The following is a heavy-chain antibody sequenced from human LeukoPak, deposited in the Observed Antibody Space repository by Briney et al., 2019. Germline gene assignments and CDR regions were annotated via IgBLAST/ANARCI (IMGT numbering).Heavy chain of an antibody. CDR2: ISAYNGNT. CDR3: ARTYYYGSGSYSYYYYGMDV. V-gene: IGHV1-18*01. D-gene: IGHD3-10*01. Sequence: VSVKVSCKASGYTFTSYGISWVRQAPGQGLEWMGWISAYNGNTNYAQKLQGRVTMTTDTSTSTAYMELRSLRSDDTAVYYCARTYYYGSGSYSYYYYGMDVWGQGTTVTVSS. CDR1: GYTFTSYG. J-gene: IGHJ6*02.